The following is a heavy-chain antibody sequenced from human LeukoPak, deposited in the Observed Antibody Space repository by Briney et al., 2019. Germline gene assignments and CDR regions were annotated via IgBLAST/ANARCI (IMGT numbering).Heavy chain of an antibody. D-gene: IGHD2-2*02. CDR3: AKGGLRGGYCSSTSCYTAEYFQH. CDR2: IWYGGSNK. CDR1: GFTFSSYG. J-gene: IGHJ1*01. V-gene: IGHV3-30*18. Sequence: PGRSLRLSCAASGFTFSSYGMHWVRQAPGKGLEWVAVIWYGGSNKYYADSVKGRITISRDNSKNTLYLQMNSLRAEDTAVYYCAKGGLRGGYCSSTSCYTAEYFQHWGQGTLVTVSS.